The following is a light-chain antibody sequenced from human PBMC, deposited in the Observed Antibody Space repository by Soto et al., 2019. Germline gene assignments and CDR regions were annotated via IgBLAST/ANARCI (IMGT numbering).Light chain of an antibody. CDR3: HQSGNSPYT. CDR2: GAS. J-gene: IGKJ2*01. CDR1: QSVSSTY. V-gene: IGKV3-20*01. Sequence: EIVLTQSPGSLSLSPGERATLSCRASQSVSSTYLAWYLHKPGQAPRLLIYGASRRATGIPERFSGSGSGTDFTLTISILEPDDYAVYYCHQSGNSPYTFGQGTKLEI.